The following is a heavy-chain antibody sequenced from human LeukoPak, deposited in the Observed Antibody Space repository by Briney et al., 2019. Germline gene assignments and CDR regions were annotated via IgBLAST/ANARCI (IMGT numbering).Heavy chain of an antibody. D-gene: IGHD3-10*01. J-gene: IGHJ4*02. CDR1: GGSIGSKNYY. CDR2: VFYSGTG. V-gene: IGHV4-39*02. Sequence: SETLSLTCSVSGGSIGSKNYYWGWIRQSPGKGLVWIGSVFYSGTGHYRPSLKSRVTISIDTSKDNFSLKLDSVTAADTAVYYCARAGLLWFGELGFDYWGQGILVTVSS. CDR3: ARAGLLWFGELGFDY.